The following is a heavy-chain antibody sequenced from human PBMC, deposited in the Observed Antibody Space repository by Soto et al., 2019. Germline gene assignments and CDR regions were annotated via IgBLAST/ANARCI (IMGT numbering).Heavy chain of an antibody. D-gene: IGHD2-15*01. J-gene: IGHJ4*02. CDR1: GFTVSSNY. CDR3: ARDRSCSGGSCYSDY. Sequence: EVQLVESGGGLVQPGGSLRLSCAASGFTVSSNYMSWVRQAPGKGLEWGSVIYSGGSTYYADSVKGRFTISRDNSKNTLYLQMNSLRAEDTAVYYCARDRSCSGGSCYSDYWGQGTLVTVSS. CDR2: IYSGGST. V-gene: IGHV3-66*01.